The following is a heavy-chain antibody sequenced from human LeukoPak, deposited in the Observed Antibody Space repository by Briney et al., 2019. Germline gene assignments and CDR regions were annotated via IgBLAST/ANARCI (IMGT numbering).Heavy chain of an antibody. V-gene: IGHV4-4*07. Sequence: SGTLSLTCTVSGGSISSYYWSWIRQPAGKGLEWVGRIYTSGSTNYNPSLKSRVTMSVDTSKNQFSLKLSSVTAADTAVYYCARGDLGTYYYYYMDVWGKGTTVTVSS. CDR2: IYTSGST. CDR1: GGSISSYY. CDR3: ARGDLGTYYYYYMDV. D-gene: IGHD7-27*01. J-gene: IGHJ6*03.